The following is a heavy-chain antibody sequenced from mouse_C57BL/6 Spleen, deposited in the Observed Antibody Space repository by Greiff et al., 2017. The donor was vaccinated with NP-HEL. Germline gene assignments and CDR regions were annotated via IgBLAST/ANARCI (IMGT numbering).Heavy chain of an antibody. CDR2: ISSGGSYT. V-gene: IGHV5-6*01. CDR1: GFTFSSYG. J-gene: IGHJ4*01. D-gene: IGHD1-1*01. Sequence: DVHLVESGGDLVKPGGSLKLSCAASGFTFSSYGMSWVRQTPDKRLEWVATISSGGSYTYYPDSVKGRFTISRDNAKNTLYLQMSSLKSEDTAMYYCAKSYYDGSSYDYDMDYWGQGTSVTVSS. CDR3: AKSYYDGSSYDYDMDY.